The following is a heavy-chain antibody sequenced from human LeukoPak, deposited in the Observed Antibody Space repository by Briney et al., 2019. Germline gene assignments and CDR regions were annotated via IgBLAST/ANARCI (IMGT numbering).Heavy chain of an antibody. CDR2: ISGSGGST. Sequence: GGSLRLSCAASGFTFSSYAMNWVRQAPGKGLEWVSAISGSGGSTYYADSVKGRFTISRDNSKNTLYLQMNSLRAEDTAVYYCAKANYYDSSGYYWGQGTLVTVSS. CDR3: AKANYYDSSGYY. J-gene: IGHJ4*02. CDR1: GFTFSSYA. D-gene: IGHD3-22*01. V-gene: IGHV3-23*01.